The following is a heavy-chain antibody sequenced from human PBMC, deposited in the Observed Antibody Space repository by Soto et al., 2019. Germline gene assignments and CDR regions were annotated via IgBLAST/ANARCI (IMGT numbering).Heavy chain of an antibody. CDR2: IFSDNER. CDR1: GFSLTTGKMG. CDR3: ARMNADSYQFYFAMDV. D-gene: IGHD4-17*01. V-gene: IGHV2-26*01. J-gene: IGHJ6*02. Sequence: SGPTLVNPTDTLTLTCTVSGFSLTTGKMGVSWIRQPPGKALEWLAHIFSDNERSFSTSLQGRLSISKDTSGSQVVLSMTNVDPVDTATYYCARMNADSYQFYFAMDVWGQGATVTVSS.